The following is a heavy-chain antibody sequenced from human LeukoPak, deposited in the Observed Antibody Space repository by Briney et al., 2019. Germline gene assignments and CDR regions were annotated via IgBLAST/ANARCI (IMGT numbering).Heavy chain of an antibody. D-gene: IGHD3-16*01. J-gene: IGHJ6*03. CDR2: IIPIFGTA. V-gene: IGHV1-69*13. CDR3: ARGRLRLGELNYYYYYMDV. CDR1: GGTFSSYA. Sequence: SVKVSCEASGGTFSSYAISWVRQAPGQGLEWMGGIIPIFGTANYAQKFQGRVTITADESTSTAYMELSSLRSEDTAVYYCARGRLRLGELNYYYYYMDVWGKGTTVTISS.